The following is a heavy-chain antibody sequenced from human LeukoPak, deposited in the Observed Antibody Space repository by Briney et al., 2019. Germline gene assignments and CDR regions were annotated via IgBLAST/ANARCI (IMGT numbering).Heavy chain of an antibody. CDR2: IYYTGST. V-gene: IGHV4-59*08. CDR1: GGSISSLN. CDR3: ARHRAYSSSSPFDY. J-gene: IGHJ4*02. Sequence: SETLSLTCSVSGGSISSLNGSWMRQPPGEGLEWRGYIYYTGSTTYNPSLKSRVTMFVDMSQNQFSLSLSSVTAADTRVYYCARHRAYSSSSPFDYWGPGTPVTVSS. D-gene: IGHD6-6*01.